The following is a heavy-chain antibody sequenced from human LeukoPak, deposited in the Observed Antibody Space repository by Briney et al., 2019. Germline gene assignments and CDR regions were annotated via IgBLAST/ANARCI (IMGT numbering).Heavy chain of an antibody. Sequence: GGSLRLSCAASGFTFSSYAMSWVRQAPGKGLEWVSAISGSGGSTYYADSVKGRFTISRDNAKNSLYLQMNSLRAEDTAVYYCARVGNRYCSSTSCYVLYYFDYWGQGTLVTVSS. CDR1: GFTFSSYA. J-gene: IGHJ4*02. CDR2: ISGSGGST. CDR3: ARVGNRYCSSTSCYVLYYFDY. D-gene: IGHD2-2*01. V-gene: IGHV3-23*01.